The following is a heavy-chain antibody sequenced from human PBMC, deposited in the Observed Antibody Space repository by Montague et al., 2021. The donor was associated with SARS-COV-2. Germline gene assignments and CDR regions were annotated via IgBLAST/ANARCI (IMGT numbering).Heavy chain of an antibody. CDR2: ISYSGGT. J-gene: IGHJ4*02. CDR1: GGSISSFY. Sequence: SETLSLTCTVSGGSISSFYWSWFRQPPGKGLEWIVYISYSGGTNYNPSLTSRVTMSVDTSKDQFSLKVNSVTAADTAVYYCARHYSATLPAVYWGQGTLVTVSS. CDR3: ARHYSATLPAVY. D-gene: IGHD2-15*01. V-gene: IGHV4-59*08.